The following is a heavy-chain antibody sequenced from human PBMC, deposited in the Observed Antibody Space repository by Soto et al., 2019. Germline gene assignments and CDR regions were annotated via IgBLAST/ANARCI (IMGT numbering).Heavy chain of an antibody. CDR2: IIPIFGTA. J-gene: IGHJ4*02. V-gene: IGHV1-69*13. CDR1: GGTFSSYA. Sequence: ASVKVSCKASGGTFSSYAISWVRQAPGQGLEWMGGIIPIFGTANYAQKFQGRVTITADESTSTAYMELSSLRSEDTAVYYCARDLDYGDYGSGVSYWGQGTLVTVSS. D-gene: IGHD4-17*01. CDR3: ARDLDYGDYGSGVSY.